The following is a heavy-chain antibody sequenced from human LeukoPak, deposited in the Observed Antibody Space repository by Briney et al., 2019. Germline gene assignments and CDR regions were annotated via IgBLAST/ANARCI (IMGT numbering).Heavy chain of an antibody. Sequence: GGSLRLSCSASGFGFGNYAMHWVRQAPGKGLEWVPYISSSGSTIYYADSVKGRFTISRDNAKNSLYLQMSSLRAEDTAVYYCARELALYFDYWGQGTLVTVSS. CDR1: GFGFGNYA. D-gene: IGHD1-1*01. CDR3: ARELALYFDY. V-gene: IGHV3-48*03. CDR2: ISSSGSTI. J-gene: IGHJ4*02.